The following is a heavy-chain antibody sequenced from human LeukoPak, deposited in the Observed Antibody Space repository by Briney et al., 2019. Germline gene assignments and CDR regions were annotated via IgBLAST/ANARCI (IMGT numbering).Heavy chain of an antibody. V-gene: IGHV4-30-4*01. J-gene: IGHJ4*02. CDR2: IYYSGST. Sequence: SETLSLTCTVSGGSISSGDYYWSWIRQPPGKGLEWIGYIYYSGSTYYNPSLKSRVTISVDTSKNQFSLKLSSVTAADTAVYHCAREPVQFDWSDYWGQGTLVTVSS. CDR1: GGSISSGDYY. D-gene: IGHD3-9*01. CDR3: AREPVQFDWSDY.